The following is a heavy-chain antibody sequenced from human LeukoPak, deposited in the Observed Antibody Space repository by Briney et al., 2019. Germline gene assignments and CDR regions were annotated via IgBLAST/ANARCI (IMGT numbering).Heavy chain of an antibody. CDR2: IWYDGSNK. CDR1: GFTFSSYG. J-gene: IGHJ6*02. Sequence: PGGSLRLSCAASGFTFSSYGMHWVRQAPGKGLEWVAVIWYDGSNKYYADSVKGRFTISRDNSKNTLYLQMNSLRAEDTAVYYGARDRTPPRAKQLNYGMDVWGQGTTVTVSS. V-gene: IGHV3-33*01. CDR3: ARDRTPPRAKQLNYGMDV. D-gene: IGHD6-13*01.